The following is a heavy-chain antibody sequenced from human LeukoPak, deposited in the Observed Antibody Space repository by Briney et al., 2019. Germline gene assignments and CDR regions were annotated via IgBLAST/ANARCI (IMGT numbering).Heavy chain of an antibody. CDR1: GFNFRNYE. CDR2: INSGFEV. Sequence: GGSLRLSCVVSGFNFRNYERNWVRRAPGKGLEWVSYINSGFEVRYADSVKGRFTISRDNTRDSLYLQMNSLRAENTAVYYCARSLCGYIIDHLIDQLGQGTLVTVSS. V-gene: IGHV3-48*03. D-gene: IGHD5-12*01. J-gene: IGHJ4*02. CDR3: ARSLCGYIIDHLIDQ.